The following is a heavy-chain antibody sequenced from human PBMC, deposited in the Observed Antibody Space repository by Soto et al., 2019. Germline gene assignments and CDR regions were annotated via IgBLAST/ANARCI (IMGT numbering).Heavy chain of an antibody. J-gene: IGHJ4*02. Sequence: QLQLQESGPGLVKPSETLSLTCTVSGSSISSRSYFWAWIRQPPGKGLEWIGTVYLSGTTYYNPSLTSRVTMSVDTPKKQFSLKLSSVPAADTAVYYCARRDGWLFDFWGQGTLVTVSS. CDR2: VYLSGTT. D-gene: IGHD6-19*01. V-gene: IGHV4-39*01. CDR3: ARRDGWLFDF. CDR1: GSSISSRSYF.